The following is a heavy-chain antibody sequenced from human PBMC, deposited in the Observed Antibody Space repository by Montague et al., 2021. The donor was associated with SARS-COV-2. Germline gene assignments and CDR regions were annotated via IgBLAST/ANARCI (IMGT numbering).Heavy chain of an antibody. CDR3: ARHPPGYRYFCYLDV. V-gene: IGHV4-59*01. D-gene: IGHD1-1*01. J-gene: IGHJ6*03. CDR2: LYYSGST. Sequence: SETLSLTCTVSGGSISSYYWSWIRQPPGKGLEWIGYLYYSGSTNYNPSLKSRVTISVDTSKNQSSLRLNSVTAADTAVYYCARHPPGYRYFCYLDVWGKGTTVTVSS. CDR1: GGSISSYY.